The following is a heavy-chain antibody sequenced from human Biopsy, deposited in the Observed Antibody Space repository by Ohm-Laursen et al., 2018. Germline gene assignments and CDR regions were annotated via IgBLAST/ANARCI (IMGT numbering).Heavy chain of an antibody. J-gene: IGHJ3*01. Sequence: TLSLTCTVSGVSITAYYWSWIRQPPGRGLECIGNIHHSGSTNYNPSLKSRLTISVDTSKNQFSLKLNSVTATDTAVYYCARRLPLRGYAFDVWGQGTLVTVSS. CDR1: GVSITAYY. D-gene: IGHD3-10*01. V-gene: IGHV4-59*08. CDR3: ARRLPLRGYAFDV. CDR2: IHHSGST.